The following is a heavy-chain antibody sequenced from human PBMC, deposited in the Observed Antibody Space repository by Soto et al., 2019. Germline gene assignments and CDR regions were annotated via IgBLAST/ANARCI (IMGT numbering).Heavy chain of an antibody. D-gene: IGHD3-22*01. CDR1: GFTFSSYG. Sequence: GGSLRLSCAASGFTFSSYGLHWVRQAPGTGLEWVAVIWYDGSNKYYADSVKGRFTISRDNSKNTLYLQMNSLRAEDTAVYYCARVPPPSSGYYRPMVRYYYGMDVWGQGTTVTVSS. V-gene: IGHV3-33*01. J-gene: IGHJ6*02. CDR2: IWYDGSNK. CDR3: ARVPPPSSGYYRPMVRYYYGMDV.